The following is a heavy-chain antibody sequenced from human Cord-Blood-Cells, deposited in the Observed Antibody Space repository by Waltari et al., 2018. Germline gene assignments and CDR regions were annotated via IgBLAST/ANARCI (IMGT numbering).Heavy chain of an antibody. J-gene: IGHJ4*02. Sequence: QVQLVESGGGVVQPGRSLRLSCAASGFTFSSYGMHWVRQAPGKGLEWVAVIWYDGSNKYYADSVKGRFTISRDNSKNTLYLQMNSLRAEEKAVYYCARGGSSGWYYWGQGTLVTVSS. V-gene: IGHV3-33*01. D-gene: IGHD6-19*01. CDR2: IWYDGSNK. CDR1: GFTFSSYG. CDR3: ARGGSSGWYY.